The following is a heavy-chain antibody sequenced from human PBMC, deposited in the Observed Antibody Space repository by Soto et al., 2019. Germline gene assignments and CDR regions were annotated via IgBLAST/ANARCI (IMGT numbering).Heavy chain of an antibody. D-gene: IGHD3-10*01. CDR3: AREALEGSGNYYNVFYIYNYMDV. J-gene: IGHJ6*04. V-gene: IGHV3-21*01. CDR1: GFTFSSYT. CDR2: ISSSSDYI. Sequence: EVQVVESGGGLVKPGGSLRLSCAASGFTFSSYTMNWVRQAPGKGLEWVSSISSSSDYIYYADSMKGRFTISRDNAKNSLHLQMNSLRVEDTAVYYCAREALEGSGNYYNVFYIYNYMDVWGKGTTVTVSS.